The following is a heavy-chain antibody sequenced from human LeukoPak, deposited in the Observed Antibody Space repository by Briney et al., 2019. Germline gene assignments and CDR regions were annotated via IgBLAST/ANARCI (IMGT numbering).Heavy chain of an antibody. V-gene: IGHV3-53*01. CDR2: VYKDGKM. CDR1: GFTFSSYW. CDR3: ASRHCSGGDCYFAGADPFDH. Sequence: PGGSLRLSCAASGFTFSSYWMSWVRQSPGKGLEWVSVVYKDGKMFYIDSVKGRFAISRDTFKNTVYLQMNNLRAEDTAVYYCASRHCSGGDCYFAGADPFDHWGQGTLVTVSS. D-gene: IGHD2-21*01. J-gene: IGHJ4*02.